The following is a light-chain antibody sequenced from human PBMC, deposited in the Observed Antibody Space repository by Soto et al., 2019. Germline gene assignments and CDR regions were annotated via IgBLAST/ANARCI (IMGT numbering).Light chain of an antibody. CDR3: CSYAGSWV. V-gene: IGLV2-23*02. CDR2: EVS. Sequence: QSVLTQPASVSGSPGQSITISCTGTSSAVGSYNLVSWYQQHPGKAPKLMIYEVSKRPSGVSNRFSGSKSGNPASLTISGLQAEDEADYYCCSYAGSWVFGGGTKLTVL. CDR1: SSAVGSYNL. J-gene: IGLJ3*02.